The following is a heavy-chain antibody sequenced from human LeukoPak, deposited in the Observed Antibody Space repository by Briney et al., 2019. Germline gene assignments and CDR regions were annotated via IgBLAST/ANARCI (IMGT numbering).Heavy chain of an antibody. Sequence: SVKPSCTASLLTSTRVLIHWVRQAPGQGLEWMGWINPNSGGTHYAQKFQGRVTMTRDTSISTGYMELSRLRSEDTDLYYRARGGVSYYDSSGYYYELDYWGQGTLVTVSS. V-gene: IGHV1-2*02. J-gene: IGHJ4*02. CDR1: LLTSTRVL. D-gene: IGHD3-22*01. CDR3: ARGGVSYYDSSGYYYELDY. CDR2: INPNSGGT.